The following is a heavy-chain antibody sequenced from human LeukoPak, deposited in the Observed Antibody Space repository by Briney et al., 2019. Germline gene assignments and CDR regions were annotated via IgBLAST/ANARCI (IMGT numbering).Heavy chain of an antibody. CDR3: ARSGRGTYYYFDL. CDR1: SYTFTRYG. CDR2: ISGYNGNT. J-gene: IGHJ4*02. D-gene: IGHD1-26*01. Sequence: GASVKVSCKASSYTFTRYGISWVRQAPGQGLEWMGWISGYNGNTNYAQKFQGRVSMTADTSTSTAYMEVRSLRPDDTAVYYCARSGRGTYYYFDLWGQGTLVTVSS. V-gene: IGHV1-18*01.